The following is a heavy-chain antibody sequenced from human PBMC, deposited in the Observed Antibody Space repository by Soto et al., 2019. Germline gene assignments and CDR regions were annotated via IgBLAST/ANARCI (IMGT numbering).Heavy chain of an antibody. V-gene: IGHV1-69*01. CDR3: ARSQGGSSSLDIYYYYYYGMDV. CDR2: IIPIFGTV. D-gene: IGHD2-15*01. CDR1: GGTFSSYA. J-gene: IGHJ6*02. Sequence: QVQLVQSGAEVKKPGSSVKVSCKAPGGTFSSYAISWVRQAPGQGLEWMGGIIPIFGTVNYAQKFQGRVTITADESTSTGYMELSSLRSEDTAVYYCARSQGGSSSLDIYYYYYYGMDVWGQGTTVTVSS.